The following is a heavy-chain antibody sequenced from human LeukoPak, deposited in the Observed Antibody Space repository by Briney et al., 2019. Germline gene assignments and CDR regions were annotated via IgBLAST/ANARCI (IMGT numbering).Heavy chain of an antibody. J-gene: IGHJ4*02. V-gene: IGHV3-21*01. CDR3: ARSFLSIAAAATDY. D-gene: IGHD6-13*01. CDR2: ISSSSSYI. CDR1: GFTFSSYS. Sequence: PGGSLRLSSAASGFTFSSYSMNWVRQAPGKGLEWVSSISSSSSYIYYADSVKGRFTISRDNAKNSLYLQMNSLRAEDTAVYYCARSFLSIAAAATDYWGQGTLVTVSS.